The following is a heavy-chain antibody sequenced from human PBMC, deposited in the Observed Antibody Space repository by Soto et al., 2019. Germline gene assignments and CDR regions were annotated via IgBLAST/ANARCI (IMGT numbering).Heavy chain of an antibody. Sequence: QVQLVESGGGVVQPGRSLRLSCAASGFTFSSYAMHWVRQAPGKGLEWVAVISYDGSNKYYADSVKGRFTISRDNSKNTLYLQMTSLRAEDTAVYYCAGLAFFDYWGQGTLVTVSS. V-gene: IGHV3-30-3*01. CDR2: ISYDGSNK. J-gene: IGHJ4*02. CDR3: AGLAFFDY. CDR1: GFTFSSYA.